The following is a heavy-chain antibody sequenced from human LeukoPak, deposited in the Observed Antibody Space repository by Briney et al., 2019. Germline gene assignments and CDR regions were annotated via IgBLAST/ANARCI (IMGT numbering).Heavy chain of an antibody. Sequence: GGSLRLSCADSRFTFSNYWMNWVRQAPGKGLECVATIKPDGSERYYVDSVKGRFTISRDNAKNLLYLQMNSLRADDTAAYYCARGPHIWGQGTMVTVSS. CDR1: RFTFSNYW. V-gene: IGHV3-7*03. CDR2: IKPDGSER. CDR3: ARGPHI. J-gene: IGHJ3*02.